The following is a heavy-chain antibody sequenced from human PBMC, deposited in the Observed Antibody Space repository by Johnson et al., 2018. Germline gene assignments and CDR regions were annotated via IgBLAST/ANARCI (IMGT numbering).Heavy chain of an antibody. J-gene: IGHJ6*02. Sequence: QVQLVESGAEVKKPGSSVKVSSKASGGTLSSYTITWVRQAPGQGLEWMGRIIPLLSITTYAQKFQGRVTITADESTSTAYTALSSLRLDDTAVYYCARDPGGDSGNYGRDVWGQGTTVTVSS. V-gene: IGHV1-69*09. CDR3: ARDPGGDSGNYGRDV. CDR1: GGTLSSYT. D-gene: IGHD2-21*02. CDR2: IIPLLSIT.